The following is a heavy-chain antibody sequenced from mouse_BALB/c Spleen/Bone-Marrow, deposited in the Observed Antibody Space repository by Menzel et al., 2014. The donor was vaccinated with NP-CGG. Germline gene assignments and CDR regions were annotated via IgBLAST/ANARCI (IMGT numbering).Heavy chain of an antibody. Sequence: EVKVVESGGGLVKSAGSLKLSCAASGFTFSNYGMSWVRQTPAKRLEWVATVSGGGGYTFYSDSVKGRFTISRDNAKNNLYLQLISLRSEGTALYYCARHAYYDQTEVSFVYWGQGTLVTVSA. CDR2: VSGGGGYT. D-gene: IGHD2-4*01. J-gene: IGHJ3*01. V-gene: IGHV5-9-2*01. CDR3: ARHAYYDQTEVSFVY. CDR1: GFTFSNYG.